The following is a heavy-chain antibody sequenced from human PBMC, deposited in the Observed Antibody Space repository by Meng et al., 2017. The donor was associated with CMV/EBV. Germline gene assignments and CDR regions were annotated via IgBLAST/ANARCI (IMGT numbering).Heavy chain of an antibody. CDR3: ARESVAAPPAGYGIDV. J-gene: IGHJ6*02. CDR2: ISSSSSYI. D-gene: IGHD6-6*01. Sequence: GESLKISCAASGFTFSSYSMNWVRQAPGKGLEWVSSISSSSSYIYYADSVKGRFTISRDNAKNSLYLQMNSLRAEDTAVYYCARESVAAPPAGYGIDVWGQGTTVTVSS. CDR1: GFTFSSYS. V-gene: IGHV3-21*01.